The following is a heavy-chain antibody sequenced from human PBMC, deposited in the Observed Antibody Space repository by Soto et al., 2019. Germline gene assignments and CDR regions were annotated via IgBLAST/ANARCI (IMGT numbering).Heavy chain of an antibody. J-gene: IGHJ4*03. CDR2: IYYSGST. D-gene: IGHD1-26*01. CDR3: ARDLGLAGDGYNYCSFDS. V-gene: IGHV4-31*03. Sequence: SENLRDTYTVSAGSISSCGYYWSWILQHPEKGLEWIGYIYYSGSTYYNPSLKSRVTISVDTSKNQFSLKLSSVTAADTAVYYCARDLGLAGDGYNYCSFDSLGQWSLGT. CDR1: AGSISSCGYY.